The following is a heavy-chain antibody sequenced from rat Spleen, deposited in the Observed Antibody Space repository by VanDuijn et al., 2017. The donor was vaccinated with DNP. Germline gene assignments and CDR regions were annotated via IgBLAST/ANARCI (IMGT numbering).Heavy chain of an antibody. Sequence: EVQLVESGGGLVQPGRSLKVSCAASGFTFSNYGMAWVRQAPTKGLEWVATITNSGGSTYYRDSVKGRFTISRDNAKNTLYLQMNSLKSEDTATYYCARHHSYYASFYWYFDFWGPGTMVTVSS. CDR3: ARHHSYYASFYWYFDF. J-gene: IGHJ1*01. V-gene: IGHV5S13*01. CDR2: ITNSGGST. CDR1: GFTFSNYG. D-gene: IGHD1-2*01.